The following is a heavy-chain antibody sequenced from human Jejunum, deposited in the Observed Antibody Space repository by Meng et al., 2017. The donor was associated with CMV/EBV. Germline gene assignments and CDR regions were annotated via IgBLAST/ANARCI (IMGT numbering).Heavy chain of an antibody. Sequence: GFIFSNYWMHWVRQAPGKGLEWVSGINWNGDTTTYADSVKGRFTISRDNVKNSLYLQMNSLRAEDTALYHCARAIDSYLIRGCDIWGQGTMVTVSS. CDR1: GFIFSNYW. J-gene: IGHJ3*02. V-gene: IGHV3-20*01. CDR3: ARAIDSYLIRGCDI. CDR2: INWNGDTT. D-gene: IGHD3-10*01.